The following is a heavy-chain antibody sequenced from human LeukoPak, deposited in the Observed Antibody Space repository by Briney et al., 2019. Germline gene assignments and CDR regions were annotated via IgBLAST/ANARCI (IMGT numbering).Heavy chain of an antibody. Sequence: GSLRLSCAASGFSFSDYGMHWVRQAPGKGLEWVAFIRYDGNNQYYAESVKGRFIISRDNSKSTVPLQMNSLRTEDTAVYYCAKGIGSQQLVPDPWGQGTLVIVSS. CDR1: GFSFSDYG. CDR3: AKGIGSQQLVPDP. V-gene: IGHV3-30*02. D-gene: IGHD3-10*01. J-gene: IGHJ5*02. CDR2: IRYDGNNQ.